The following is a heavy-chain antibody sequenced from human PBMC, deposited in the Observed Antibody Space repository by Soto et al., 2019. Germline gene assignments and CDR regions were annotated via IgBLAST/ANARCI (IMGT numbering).Heavy chain of an antibody. D-gene: IGHD5-12*01. J-gene: IGHJ4*02. CDR1: GGSISSSNW. CDR3: ARCFVATIGGFDY. Sequence: SETLSLTCAVSGGSISSSNWWSWARQPPGKGLEWIGETYHSGSTNYNPSLKSRVTISVDKSKNQFSLKLSSVTAADTAVYYCARCFVATIGGFDYWGQGTLVTVSS. CDR2: TYHSGST. V-gene: IGHV4-4*02.